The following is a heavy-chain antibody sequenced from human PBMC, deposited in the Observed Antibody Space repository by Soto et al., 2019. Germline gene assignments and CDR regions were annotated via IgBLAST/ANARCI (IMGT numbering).Heavy chain of an antibody. CDR2: IYSGGST. J-gene: IGHJ4*02. CDR3: HGYGY. Sequence: EVQGVESGGGLIQPGGSLRLSCEVSGFSVTANYMSWVRQAPGKGLEWVSVIYSGGSTYYIHYVKGRFSITRDISKNTLYLQMNSLRAEDTAVYYCHGYGYWGQGTLVTVSS. D-gene: IGHD5-12*01. CDR1: GFSVTANY. V-gene: IGHV3-53*01.